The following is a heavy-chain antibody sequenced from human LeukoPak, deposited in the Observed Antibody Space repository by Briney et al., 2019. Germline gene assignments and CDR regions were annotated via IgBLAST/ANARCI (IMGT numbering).Heavy chain of an antibody. CDR2: ISIDGSNE. CDR3: AKDLPPHHYDFWSGPTDY. J-gene: IGHJ4*02. V-gene: IGHV3-30*18. CDR1: GFTFSSYG. Sequence: GGSLRLSCAASGFTFSSYGMHWVRQAPGKGLEWVAVISIDGSNEYYADSVKGRFTISRDNSKNTLYLQMNSLRAEDTAVYYCAKDLPPHHYDFWSGPTDYWGQGTLVTVSS. D-gene: IGHD3-3*01.